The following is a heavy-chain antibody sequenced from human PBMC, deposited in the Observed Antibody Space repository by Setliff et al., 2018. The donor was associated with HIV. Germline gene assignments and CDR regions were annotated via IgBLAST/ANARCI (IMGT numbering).Heavy chain of an antibody. Sequence: GGSLRLSCAASGFTVSSNYMSWVRQAPGKGLEWVSVIYRGGSTYYADSVRGRFTISRDNSKNTLYLQMNSLGAEDTAAYYCAREVGDSSGYYYRNYYFDSWGQGTLVTVSS. CDR3: AREVGDSSGYYYRNYYFDS. CDR2: IYRGGST. J-gene: IGHJ4*02. D-gene: IGHD3-22*01. CDR1: GFTVSSNY. V-gene: IGHV3-53*01.